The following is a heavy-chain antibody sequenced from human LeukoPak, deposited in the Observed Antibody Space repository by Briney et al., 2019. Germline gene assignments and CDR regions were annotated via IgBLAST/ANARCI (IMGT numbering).Heavy chain of an antibody. CDR3: AKEMYAYGSRGFDF. V-gene: IGHV3-23*01. CDR2: IGGSGDYT. D-gene: IGHD2-8*01. Sequence: GGSLRLSCAASGFTFSSYAMSWVRQAPGKGLEWVSGIGGSGDYTYYADSVKGRFTISRDNSKNTLYLQLNSLRVEDTAVYFCAKEMYAYGSRGFDFWGQGTLVTVSS. CDR1: GFTFSSYA. J-gene: IGHJ4*02.